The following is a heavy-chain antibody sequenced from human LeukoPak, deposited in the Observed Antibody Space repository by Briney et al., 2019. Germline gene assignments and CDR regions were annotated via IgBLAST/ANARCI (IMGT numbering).Heavy chain of an antibody. J-gene: IGHJ5*02. Sequence: GASVKVSCKVSGYTLTELSMHWVRQAPGKGLEWMGGFDPEDGETIYAQKFQGRVTITADKSTSTAYMELSSLRSEDTAVYYCAREGSYDSSGYTRDWFDPWGQGTLVTVSS. CDR2: FDPEDGET. CDR3: AREGSYDSSGYTRDWFDP. D-gene: IGHD3-22*01. CDR1: GYTLTELS. V-gene: IGHV1-24*01.